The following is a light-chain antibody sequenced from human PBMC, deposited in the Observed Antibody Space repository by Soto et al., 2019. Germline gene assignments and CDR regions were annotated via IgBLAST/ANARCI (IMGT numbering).Light chain of an antibody. CDR1: SSGVGSYNL. J-gene: IGLJ1*01. V-gene: IGLV2-23*03. Sequence: QSALTQPASVSGSPGQSITISCTGTSSGVGSYNLVSWYQQHPGKAPKPMIYEGSKRPSGVSNRFSGSKSGNTASLTISGLQAEDEADYFCCSYAGSATFVFGTGTKVTVL. CDR2: EGS. CDR3: CSYAGSATFV.